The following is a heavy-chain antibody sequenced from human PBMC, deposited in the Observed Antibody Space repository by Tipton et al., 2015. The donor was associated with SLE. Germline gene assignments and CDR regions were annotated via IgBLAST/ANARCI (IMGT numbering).Heavy chain of an antibody. V-gene: IGHV4-39*07. CDR2: MYYSGNT. J-gene: IGHJ5*02. Sequence: LRLSCTVSGGSIISSSYYWGWIRQPPGKAREWIGSMYYSGNTFYNPSLKSRVTISVDTSKNRFSLKLSSVTASDSAVYYCARDSTYYDSGGYFHLSWFDPWGQGTLVTVSS. D-gene: IGHD3-22*01. CDR3: ARDSTYYDSGGYFHLSWFDP. CDR1: GGSIISSSYY.